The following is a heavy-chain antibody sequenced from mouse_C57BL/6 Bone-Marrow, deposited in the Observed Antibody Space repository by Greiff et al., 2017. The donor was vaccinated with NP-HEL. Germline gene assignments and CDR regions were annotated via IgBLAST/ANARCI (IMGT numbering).Heavy chain of an antibody. J-gene: IGHJ2*01. Sequence: QVQLQQSGAELVKPGASVKISCKASGYAFSSYWMNWVKQRPGKGLEWIGQIYPGDGDTNYNGKFKGKATLTADKSSSTAYMQLSSLTSEDSAVYFCARRCIITTVGDFDYWGQGTTLTVSS. CDR1: GYAFSSYW. V-gene: IGHV1-80*01. D-gene: IGHD1-1*01. CDR2: IYPGDGDT. CDR3: ARRCIITTVGDFDY.